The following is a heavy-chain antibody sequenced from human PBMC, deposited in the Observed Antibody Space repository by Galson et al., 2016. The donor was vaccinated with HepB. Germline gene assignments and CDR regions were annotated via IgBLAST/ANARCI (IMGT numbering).Heavy chain of an antibody. V-gene: IGHV2-5*02. CDR3: APRRAYGSGCYIGFGD. Sequence: PALVKPTQTLTLTCTFSGFSLSTSGVGVGWIRQPPGKALEWLALIYWDDDKRYSPSLKNRPTITKDTSENQVALTMTNMEPVDTATYFCAPRRAYGSGCYIGFGDWGQGILVTVSS. J-gene: IGHJ4*02. CDR2: IYWDDDK. D-gene: IGHD3-10*01. CDR1: GFSLSTSGVG.